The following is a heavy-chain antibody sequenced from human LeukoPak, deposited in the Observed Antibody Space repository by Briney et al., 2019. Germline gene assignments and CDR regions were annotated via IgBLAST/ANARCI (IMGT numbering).Heavy chain of an antibody. CDR1: GFTFHSYW. V-gene: IGHV3-74*01. J-gene: IGHJ4*02. D-gene: IGHD3-16*01. Sequence: GGSLRLSCAASGFTFHSYWMHWVRQAPGRGLVWVSRIDNDGGSTTYADSVKGRFTISRDNAKNTLYLQMNSVRAEDTAVYYCARSSFPYYFDYWGQGTLVTVSS. CDR3: ARSSFPYYFDY. CDR2: IDNDGGST.